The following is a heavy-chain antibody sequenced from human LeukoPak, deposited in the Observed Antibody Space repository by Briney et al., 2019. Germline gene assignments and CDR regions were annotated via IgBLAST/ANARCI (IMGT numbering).Heavy chain of an antibody. Sequence: PGGSLRLSCAASGFTFSSYSMNWVRQAPGKGLEWVSSISSSSSYIYYADSVKGRFTISRDNAKNSLYLQMNSLRAEDTAVYYCARDAVLAAADDAFDIWGQGTMVTVSS. J-gene: IGHJ3*02. D-gene: IGHD6-13*01. CDR1: GFTFSSYS. CDR3: ARDAVLAAADDAFDI. V-gene: IGHV3-21*01. CDR2: ISSSSSYI.